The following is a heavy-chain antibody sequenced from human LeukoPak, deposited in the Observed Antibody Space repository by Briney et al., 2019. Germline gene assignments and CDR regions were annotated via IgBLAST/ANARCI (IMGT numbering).Heavy chain of an antibody. J-gene: IGHJ4*02. Sequence: GGSLRLSCAASGFTFSSYAMSWVRQAPGKGLEWVSAISSSGGSTYYADSVKGRFTISRDNSRNTLYLQMNSLRAEDTAAYYCAKGASYYDSSGYFDYWGQGTLVTVSS. CDR3: AKGASYYDSSGYFDY. CDR2: ISSSGGST. V-gene: IGHV3-23*01. CDR1: GFTFSSYA. D-gene: IGHD3-22*01.